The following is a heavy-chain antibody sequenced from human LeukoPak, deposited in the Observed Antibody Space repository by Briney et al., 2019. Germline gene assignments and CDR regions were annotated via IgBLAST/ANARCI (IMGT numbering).Heavy chain of an antibody. J-gene: IGHJ5*02. Sequence: GGSLRLSCAASGFSFGSYAMHWVRQAPGKGLEWVALISYDGSNKYYADSVKGRFTISRDNSKNTLYLQMSSLRAEDTAMYYCARDGRCGSTSCYGWIDPWGQGTPVTVSS. CDR2: ISYDGSNK. CDR3: ARDGRCGSTSCYGWIDP. D-gene: IGHD2-2*01. V-gene: IGHV3-30*04. CDR1: GFSFGSYA.